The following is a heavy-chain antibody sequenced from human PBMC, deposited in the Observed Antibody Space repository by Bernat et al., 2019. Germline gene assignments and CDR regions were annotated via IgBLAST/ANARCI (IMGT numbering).Heavy chain of an antibody. CDR3: ARDPVTGTGRVQGYFQH. Sequence: QVQLVQSGAEVKKPGASVKVSCKASGYTITSYAMHWVRQAPGQRLEWMGWINAGNGNTKYSQKFQGRVTITRDTSASTAYMELSSLRSEDTAVYYCARDPVTGTGRVQGYFQHWGQGTLVTVSS. CDR1: GYTITSYA. V-gene: IGHV1-3*01. J-gene: IGHJ1*01. D-gene: IGHD1-20*01. CDR2: INAGNGNT.